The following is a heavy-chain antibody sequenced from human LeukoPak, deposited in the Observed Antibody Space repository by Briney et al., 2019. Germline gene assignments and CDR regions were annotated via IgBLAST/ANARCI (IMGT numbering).Heavy chain of an antibody. V-gene: IGHV4-34*01. Sequence: SETLSLTCAVYGGSFSGYYWSWIRQPPGKGLEWIGEINHSGSTNYNPSLKSRVTISADTSKNQFSLKLSSVTAADTAVYYCARKSGWYAYYFDYWGQGTLVTVSS. D-gene: IGHD6-19*01. J-gene: IGHJ4*02. CDR2: INHSGST. CDR3: ARKSGWYAYYFDY. CDR1: GGSFSGYY.